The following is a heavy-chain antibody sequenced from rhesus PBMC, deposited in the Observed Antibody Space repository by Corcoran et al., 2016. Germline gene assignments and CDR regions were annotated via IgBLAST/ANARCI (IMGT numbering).Heavy chain of an antibody. CDR3: AGEGHSGSWTFDY. D-gene: IGHD6-25*01. Sequence: QVQLVQSGAEVKKPGASVKVSCKASGFTFGSYAISWVRQATGKGLEWMGVIIPLVSITNDAEKFQGRIKITADTSTSTAYRELSSLRSEDTAVYYCAGEGHSGSWTFDYWGQGVLVTVSS. CDR2: IIPLVSIT. J-gene: IGHJ4*01. V-gene: IGHV1-198*02. CDR1: GFTFGSYA.